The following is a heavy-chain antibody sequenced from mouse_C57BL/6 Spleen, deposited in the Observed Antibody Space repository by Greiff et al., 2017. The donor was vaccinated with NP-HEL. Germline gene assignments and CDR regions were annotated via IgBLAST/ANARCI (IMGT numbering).Heavy chain of an antibody. CDR3: ALGWVDYYAMDY. Sequence: EVQLVESGGDLVKPGGSLKLSCAASGFTFSSYGMSWVRQTPDKRLEWVATISSGGSYTYYPDSVKGRFTISRDNAKNTLYLQMSSLKSYDTAMYYCALGWVDYYAMDYWGQGTSVTGSS. J-gene: IGHJ4*01. V-gene: IGHV5-6*01. CDR1: GFTFSSYG. D-gene: IGHD3-3*01. CDR2: ISSGGSYT.